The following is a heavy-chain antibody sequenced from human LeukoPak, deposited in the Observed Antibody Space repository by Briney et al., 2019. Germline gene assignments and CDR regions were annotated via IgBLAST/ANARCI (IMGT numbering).Heavy chain of an antibody. CDR2: ISGSGDTT. V-gene: IGHV3-23*01. CDR3: AKYDGDFRGSAPGFFDY. Sequence: PGGSLRLSCAASGFIFHNFAVSWVRQAPGKGLEWVSSISGSGDTTYYADSVKGRFAISRDSSRNTLYLLMNSLRAEDTAVYYCAKYDGDFRGSAPGFFDYWGQGTLVAVSS. CDR1: GFIFHNFA. J-gene: IGHJ4*02. D-gene: IGHD4-17*01.